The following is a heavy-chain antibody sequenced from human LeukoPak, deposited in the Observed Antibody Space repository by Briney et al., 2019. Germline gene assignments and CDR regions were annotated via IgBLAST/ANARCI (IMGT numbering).Heavy chain of an antibody. D-gene: IGHD3-10*01. CDR3: ARDTPWFGELSF. CDR1: GFTFSSYG. CDR2: IKQDGSEK. J-gene: IGHJ4*02. Sequence: PGGTLRLSCAASGFTFSSYGMSWVRQAPGKGLEWVANIKQDGSEKYYVDSVKGRFTISRDNAKNSLYLQMNSLRAEDTAVYYCARDTPWFGELSFWGQGTLVTVSS. V-gene: IGHV3-7*01.